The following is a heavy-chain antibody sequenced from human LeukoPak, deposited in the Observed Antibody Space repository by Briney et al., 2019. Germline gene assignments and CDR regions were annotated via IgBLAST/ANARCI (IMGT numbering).Heavy chain of an antibody. CDR1: GFTFSSYG. D-gene: IGHD5-12*01. CDR3: AKDGAWLRFDD. CDR2: VSPSGDIT. V-gene: IGHV3-23*01. Sequence: GGSLRLSCAASGFTFSSYGMNWVRQAPGKGLEWVSGVSPSGDITYYADSVKGRFTISRDNSKNTVYMQMNNVRAEDTAVYYCAKDGAWLRFDDWGQGTLVTVSS. J-gene: IGHJ4*02.